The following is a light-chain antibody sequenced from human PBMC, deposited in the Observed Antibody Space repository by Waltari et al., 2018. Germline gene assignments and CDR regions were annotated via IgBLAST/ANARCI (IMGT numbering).Light chain of an antibody. Sequence: QLVLTQSPSASASLGASVTLTCTLSSGHSSTVIAWTPQQPEKGPRYLMRVNSAGSPSKGDDIPDRFSGSSSWAERYLTISSVQPEDEADYYCQTGGHGTWVFGGGTKLTVL. V-gene: IGLV4-69*01. CDR1: SGHSSTV. CDR3: QTGGHGTWV. J-gene: IGLJ3*02. CDR2: VNSAGSP.